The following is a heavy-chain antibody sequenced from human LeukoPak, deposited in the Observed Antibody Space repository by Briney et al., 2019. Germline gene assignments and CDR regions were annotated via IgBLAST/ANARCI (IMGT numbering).Heavy chain of an antibody. CDR3: ARTRAVDIVATIDLYYYYYGMDV. V-gene: IGHV1-2*02. D-gene: IGHD5-12*01. J-gene: IGHJ6*02. CDR2: INPNSGGT. Sequence: GASVKVSCKASGYTFTGYYMHWVRQAPGQGLEWMGWINPNSGGTNYAQKFKGRVTMTRDTSISTAYMELSRLRSDATAVYYCARTRAVDIVATIDLYYYYYGMDVWGQGTTVTVSS. CDR1: GYTFTGYY.